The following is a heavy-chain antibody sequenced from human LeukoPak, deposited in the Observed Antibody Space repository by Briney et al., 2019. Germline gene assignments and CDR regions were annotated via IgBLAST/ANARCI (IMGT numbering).Heavy chain of an antibody. V-gene: IGHV3-53*01. CDR3: ARGICSGGSCLIFAY. J-gene: IGHJ4*02. Sequence: GGSLRLSCAASGSTVSSTYMTWVRQAPGKGLEWVSVIYSGGTTYFADSVKGRFTISRDNSKNTLYLQMNSLRAEDTAVYYCARGICSGGSCLIFAYWGQGTLVTVSS. D-gene: IGHD2-15*01. CDR1: GSTVSSTY. CDR2: IYSGGTT.